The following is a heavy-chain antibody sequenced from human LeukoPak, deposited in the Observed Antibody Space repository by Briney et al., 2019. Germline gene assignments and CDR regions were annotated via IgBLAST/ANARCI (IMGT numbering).Heavy chain of an antibody. CDR2: IKEDGSEK. D-gene: IGHD6-13*01. J-gene: IGHJ4*02. V-gene: IGHV3-7*05. Sequence: GGPLRLSCASSGFTFSNYWMSWVRQAPGKGLEWVANIKEDGSEKDYVDSVKGRFTISRDNAKNSLYLQMNSLRAEDTAIYYCARDWGAAGLWDYWGQGTLVTVSS. CDR3: ARDWGAAGLWDY. CDR1: GFTFSNYW.